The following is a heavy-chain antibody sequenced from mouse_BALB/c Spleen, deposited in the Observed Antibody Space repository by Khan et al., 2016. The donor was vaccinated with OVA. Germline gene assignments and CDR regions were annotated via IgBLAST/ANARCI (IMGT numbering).Heavy chain of an antibody. Sequence: QVQLQQSGPGLVAPSQSLSITCTISGFSLTNYGVHWVRQPPGKGLEWLVVIWHDGSTTYNSALKSRLTIIKDNSKSHVFLKMNSLQTDDTAMNFCARQPYYHYNIMDYWGQGTSVTGSS. CDR2: IWHDGST. J-gene: IGHJ4*01. CDR3: ARQPYYHYNIMDY. V-gene: IGHV2-6-1*01. D-gene: IGHD2-10*01. CDR1: GFSLTNYG.